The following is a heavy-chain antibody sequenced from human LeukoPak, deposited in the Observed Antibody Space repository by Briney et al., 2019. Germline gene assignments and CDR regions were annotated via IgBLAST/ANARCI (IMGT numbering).Heavy chain of an antibody. CDR3: ARDLNRYCSGGSCSRFDY. CDR2: IKQDGSEK. J-gene: IGHJ4*02. D-gene: IGHD2-15*01. Sequence: TGGSRRLSCAASGFTFSSYWMSWVRQAPGKGLEWVANIKQDGSEKYYVDSVKGRFTISRDNAKNSLYLQMNSLRAEDTAVYYCARDLNRYCSGGSCSRFDYWGQGTLVSVSS. V-gene: IGHV3-7*04. CDR1: GFTFSSYW.